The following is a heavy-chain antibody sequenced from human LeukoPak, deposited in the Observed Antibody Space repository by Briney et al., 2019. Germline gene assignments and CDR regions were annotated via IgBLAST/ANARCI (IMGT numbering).Heavy chain of an antibody. CDR2: IRSKANSYAT. CDR1: GFTFSGSA. Sequence: GGSLRLSCAASGFTFSGSAMHWVRQASGKGLEWVGRIRSKANSYATAYAASVKGRFTISRDDSRNTAYLQMNSLRAEDTAVYYCAKNPVAGTALRVPYYFDYWGQGTLVTVSS. J-gene: IGHJ4*02. V-gene: IGHV3-73*01. CDR3: AKNPVAGTALRVPYYFDY. D-gene: IGHD6-19*01.